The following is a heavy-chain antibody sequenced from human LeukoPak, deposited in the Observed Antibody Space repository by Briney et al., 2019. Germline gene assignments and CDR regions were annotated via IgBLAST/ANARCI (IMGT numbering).Heavy chain of an antibody. D-gene: IGHD2-15*01. CDR2: IYSGYNT. J-gene: IGHJ4*02. V-gene: IGHV3-53*01. Sequence: PGGSLRLSCAASGFSVSSNYMSWVRQAPGKGLEWVSVIYSGYNTYYADFVKGRFTISRDTSKNTLYLQMRSLRADDTAIYYCAKGLMGYSTPFDYWGQGTPVTVSS. CDR1: GFSVSSNY. CDR3: AKGLMGYSTPFDY.